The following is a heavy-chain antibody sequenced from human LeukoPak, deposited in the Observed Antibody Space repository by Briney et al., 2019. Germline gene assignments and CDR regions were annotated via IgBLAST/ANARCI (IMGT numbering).Heavy chain of an antibody. CDR3: AKREKGSSWLSYYMDV. CDR1: GFTFSSYE. J-gene: IGHJ6*03. Sequence: PGGSLRLSCAASGFTFSSYEMNWVRQAPGKGLEWVSYISSSGSTIYYADSVKGRFTISGDNAKSSLYLQMNSLRAEDTAVYYCAKREKGSSWLSYYMDVWGKGTTVTISS. D-gene: IGHD6-13*01. CDR2: ISSSGSTI. V-gene: IGHV3-48*03.